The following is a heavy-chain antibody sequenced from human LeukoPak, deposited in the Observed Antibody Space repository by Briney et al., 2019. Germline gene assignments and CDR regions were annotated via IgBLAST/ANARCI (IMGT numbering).Heavy chain of an antibody. Sequence: GGSLRLSCAASGFTFSSYGMHWVRQAPGKGLEWVAVISYDGSNKYYADSVKGRFTISRDNAKNTLYLQMNSLRAEDTAVYYCARGVSGSYGLDVWGQGTTVTVSS. V-gene: IGHV3-30*03. J-gene: IGHJ6*02. CDR1: GFTFSSYG. D-gene: IGHD1-1*01. CDR3: ARGVSGSYGLDV. CDR2: ISYDGSNK.